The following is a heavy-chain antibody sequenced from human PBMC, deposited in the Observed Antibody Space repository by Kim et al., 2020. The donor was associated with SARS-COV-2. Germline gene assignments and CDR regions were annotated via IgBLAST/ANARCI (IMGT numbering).Heavy chain of an antibody. Sequence: GGSLRLSCIASGFTFSNYGMNWVRQAPGKGLEWVANINQHGSEKYYVDSVKGRFTISRDNGKNSVTLQMNSLRVEDTAVYYCARGACDCGTTDCRIYGWGQGTLVTVSS. CDR2: INQHGSEK. CDR3: ARGACDCGTTDCRIYG. D-gene: IGHD2-2*01. J-gene: IGHJ4*02. CDR1: GFTFSNYG. V-gene: IGHV3-7*01.